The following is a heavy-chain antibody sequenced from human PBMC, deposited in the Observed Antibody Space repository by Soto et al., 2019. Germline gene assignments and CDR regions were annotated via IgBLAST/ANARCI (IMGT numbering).Heavy chain of an antibody. V-gene: IGHV4-59*11. CDR3: ARVGSSGWSPDY. CDR1: GGSISGHY. J-gene: IGHJ4*02. D-gene: IGHD6-19*01. CDR2: IFYSGSTTY. Sequence: PSETLSLTCTVSGGSISGHYWIRIRQPPGEGMEWIGYIFYSGSTTYNNNPSLKSRVTISVDTSKNQFSLSLSSVTAADTAVYYCARVGSSGWSPDYWGQGTLVTVSS.